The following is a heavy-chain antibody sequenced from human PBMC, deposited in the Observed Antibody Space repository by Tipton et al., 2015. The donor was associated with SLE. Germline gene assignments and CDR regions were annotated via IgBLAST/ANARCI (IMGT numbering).Heavy chain of an antibody. CDR3: ARQLGYGDPFAFDY. D-gene: IGHD4-17*01. CDR2: IYYSGST. V-gene: IGHV4-59*13. CDR1: GGSISTYF. Sequence: TLSLTCTVSGGSISTYFWSWIRQPPGKGLEWIGYIYYSGSTHYNPSLRSRVTMSVDTSKNQFSLKLTSVTAADTAVYYCARQLGYGDPFAFDYWSQGTLVTVSS. J-gene: IGHJ4*02.